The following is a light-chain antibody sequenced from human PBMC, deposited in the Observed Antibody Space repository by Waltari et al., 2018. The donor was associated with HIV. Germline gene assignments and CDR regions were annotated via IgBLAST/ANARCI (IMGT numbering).Light chain of an antibody. V-gene: IGLV3-1*01. Sequence: SYDLTQPPSVSVSPGQTASITCSGDKLGDKYASWYQQKARQSPVLVIFHDRQRPSGTPDRFSGSNAGNTATLTISGTQAMDEADYYCQAWDSNTAHVLFGGGTKVTVL. CDR3: QAWDSNTAHVL. J-gene: IGLJ2*01. CDR1: KLGDKY. CDR2: HDR.